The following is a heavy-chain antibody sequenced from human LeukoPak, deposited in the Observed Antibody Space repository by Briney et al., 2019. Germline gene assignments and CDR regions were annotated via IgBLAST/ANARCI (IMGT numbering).Heavy chain of an antibody. CDR2: IYYNGST. Sequence: PAQTLSLTCTVSGVSISSGGYHWSWLRQHPGKGLEWIVYIYYNGSTYDNPSLKSRVTISVDTSKNQFSLKLSSVTAADTAVYYCARANSGYEIGYWGQGTLVTVSS. J-gene: IGHJ4*02. CDR3: ARANSGYEIGY. CDR1: GVSISSGGYH. D-gene: IGHD5-12*01. V-gene: IGHV4-31*03.